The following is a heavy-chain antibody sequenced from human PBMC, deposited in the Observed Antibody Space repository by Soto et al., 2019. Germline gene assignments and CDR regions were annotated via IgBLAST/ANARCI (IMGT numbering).Heavy chain of an antibody. CDR2: IYYSGST. J-gene: IGHJ4*02. CDR1: GGSISSYY. D-gene: IGHD3-22*01. Sequence: SETLSLTCTVSGGSISSYYWSWIRQPPGKGLEWIGYIYYSGSTNYNPSLKSRVTISVDTSKNQFSLKLSSVTAADTAVYYCAVSPRWLFRTGGSLTFDYRGQGTLVTVSS. V-gene: IGHV4-59*08. CDR3: AVSPRWLFRTGGSLTFDY.